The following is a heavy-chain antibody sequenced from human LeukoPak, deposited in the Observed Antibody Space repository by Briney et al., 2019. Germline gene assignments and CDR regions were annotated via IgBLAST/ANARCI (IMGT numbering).Heavy chain of an antibody. CDR2: IYYSGSN. CDR3: ARGKDSSAYFDY. D-gene: IGHD3-22*01. J-gene: IGHJ4*02. V-gene: IGHV4-31*03. Sequence: PSETLSLTCTVSGGSITSDSYYWSWIRQPPGKGLEWIAYIYYSGSNYYNPSLKNRVTISVDTSKNQFSLKLSSVAAADTAVYFCARGKDSSAYFDYWGQGTLVTVSS. CDR1: GGSITSDSYY.